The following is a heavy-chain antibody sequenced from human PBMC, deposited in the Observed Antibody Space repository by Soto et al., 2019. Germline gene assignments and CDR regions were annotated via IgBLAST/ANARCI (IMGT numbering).Heavy chain of an antibody. V-gene: IGHV4-39*01. J-gene: IGHJ2*01. CDR3: ARAGAVTTTRWYFDL. CDR2: MHYSGSS. Sequence: QLQLQESGPGLVKPSETLSLTCIVSGGSISSSNYWGWIRQSPGKGLEWIGSMHYSGSSNYNPSLKSRVTISVDTSKNPFSLKLSSVTAADTAVYYCARAGAVTTTRWYFDLWGRGTLVTVSS. CDR1: GGSISSSNY. D-gene: IGHD4-4*01.